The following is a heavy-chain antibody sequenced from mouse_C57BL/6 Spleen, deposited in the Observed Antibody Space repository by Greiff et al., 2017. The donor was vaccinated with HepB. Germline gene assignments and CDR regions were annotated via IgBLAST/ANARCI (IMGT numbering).Heavy chain of an antibody. V-gene: IGHV1-20*01. CDR3: ARYGTTVVATSEGDYFDY. Sequence: EVMLVESGPELVKPGDSVKISCKASGYSFTGYFMNWVMQSHGKSLEWIGRINPYNGDTFYNQKFKGKATLTVDKSSSTAHMELRSLTSEDSAVYYCARYGTTVVATSEGDYFDYWGQGTTLTVSS. CDR1: GYSFTGYF. D-gene: IGHD1-1*01. J-gene: IGHJ2*01. CDR2: INPYNGDT.